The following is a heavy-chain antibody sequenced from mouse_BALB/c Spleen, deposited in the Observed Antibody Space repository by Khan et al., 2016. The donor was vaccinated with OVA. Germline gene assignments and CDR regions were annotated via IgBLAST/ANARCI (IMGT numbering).Heavy chain of an antibody. CDR2: INPSSGYT. V-gene: IGHV1-7*01. Sequence: QVQLQQSGAELAKPGASVKMSCKASGYTFSTYWIHWVKQRPGQGLEWIGYINPSSGYTYYNQRFNDKATLTADKSSSTAYMQLSSLTSEDSAVYYCKRDRIDYWGQGTTLTVSS. CDR1: GYTFSTYW. J-gene: IGHJ2*01. CDR3: KRDRIDY.